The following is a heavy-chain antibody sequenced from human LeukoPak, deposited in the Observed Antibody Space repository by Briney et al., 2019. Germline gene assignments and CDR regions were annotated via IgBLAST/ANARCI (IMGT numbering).Heavy chain of an antibody. V-gene: IGHV3-7*03. CDR1: GFTLSSYW. Sequence: PGGSLRLSCAASGFTLSSYWMIWVRQAPGKGLEWVANIKQDGSEICYVDSVKGRFTISRDNAKNSLYLQMNSLRAEDTAVYYCVRGNPFGGYWGQGTLVTVSS. D-gene: IGHD3-16*01. CDR3: VRGNPFGGY. J-gene: IGHJ4*02. CDR2: IKQDGSEI.